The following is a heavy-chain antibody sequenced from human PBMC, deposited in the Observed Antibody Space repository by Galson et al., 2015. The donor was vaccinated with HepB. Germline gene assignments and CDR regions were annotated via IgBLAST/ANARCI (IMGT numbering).Heavy chain of an antibody. J-gene: IGHJ4*02. V-gene: IGHV1-18*01. Sequence: SVKVSCKASGYTFTNFGISWVRQAPGQGLEWMGWISAHNGNTNYAQILQGRVTMTADTSTSTAYMELRSLRSDDTAVYYCARLGTAAGFLCDWGQGTLVTVSS. CDR2: ISAHNGNT. CDR3: ARLGTAAGFLCD. D-gene: IGHD6-13*01. CDR1: GYTFTNFG.